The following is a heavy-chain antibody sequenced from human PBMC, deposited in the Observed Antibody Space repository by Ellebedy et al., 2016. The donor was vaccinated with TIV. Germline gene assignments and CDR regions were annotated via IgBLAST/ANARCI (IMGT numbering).Heavy chain of an antibody. CDR2: ISAYNGNT. V-gene: IGHV1-18*01. CDR3: ARDFGGYWELKSDYYYYGMDV. Sequence: ASVKVSCXASGYTFTSYGISWVRQAPGQGLEWMGWISAYNGNTNYAQKLQGRVTMTTDTSTSTAYMELRSLRSDDTAVYYCARDFGGYWELKSDYYYYGMDVWGQGTTVTVSS. J-gene: IGHJ6*02. CDR1: GYTFTSYG. D-gene: IGHD1-26*01.